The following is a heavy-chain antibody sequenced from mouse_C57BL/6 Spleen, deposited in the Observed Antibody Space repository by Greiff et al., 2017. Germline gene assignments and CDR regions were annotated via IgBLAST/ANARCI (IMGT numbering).Heavy chain of an antibody. J-gene: IGHJ2*01. Sequence: EVQLQESGPGLVKPSQSLSLTCSVTGYSITSGYYWNWIRQFPGNKLEWMGYISYDGSNNYNPSLKNRISITRDTSKNQLFLKLNSVTTENTATYYCARGNFRSYFDYWGQGTTRTVSS. CDR3: ARGNFRSYFDY. CDR2: ISYDGSN. V-gene: IGHV3-6*01. D-gene: IGHD2-1*01. CDR1: GYSITSGYY.